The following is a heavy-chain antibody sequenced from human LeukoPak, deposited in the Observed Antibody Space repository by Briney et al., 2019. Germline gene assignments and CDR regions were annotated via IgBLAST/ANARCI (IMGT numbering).Heavy chain of an antibody. J-gene: IGHJ5*02. V-gene: IGHV1-18*01. CDR3: ARDHYDFWSGYYTGGWFDP. Sequence: ASVKLSCKASGYTFTSYGISWVRQAPGQGLEWMGCISAYNGNTNYAQKVQGRFTMTTEKSTSTAYMELRSLRSDDTAVYYCARDHYDFWSGYYTGGWFDPWGQGTLVTVSS. CDR1: GYTFTSYG. CDR2: ISAYNGNT. D-gene: IGHD3-3*01.